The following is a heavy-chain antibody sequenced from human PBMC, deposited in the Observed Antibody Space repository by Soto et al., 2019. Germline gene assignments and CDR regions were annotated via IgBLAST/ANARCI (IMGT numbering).Heavy chain of an antibody. CDR1: GGTFSSYA. J-gene: IGHJ6*02. Sequence: SVKVSCKASGGTFSSYAISWVRQAPGQGLEWMGGIIPIFGTANYAQKFQGRVTITADESTSTAYMELSSLRSEDTAVYYCARTMTTHIAAAGMKPNYYGMDVWGQGTTVTVSS. CDR2: IIPIFGTA. V-gene: IGHV1-69*13. CDR3: ARTMTTHIAAAGMKPNYYGMDV. D-gene: IGHD6-13*01.